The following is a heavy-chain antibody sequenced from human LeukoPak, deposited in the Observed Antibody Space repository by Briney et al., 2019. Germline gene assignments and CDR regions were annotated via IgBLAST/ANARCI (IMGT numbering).Heavy chain of an antibody. V-gene: IGHV3-21*01. CDR3: ARDGYSSWWGPGYFDY. CDR2: ISSSSSYI. Sequence: GGSLRLSCAASGFTFSSYSMNWVRQAPGKGLEWVSSISSSSSYIYYADSVKGRFTISRDNAKNSLYPQMNSLRAEDTAVYYCARDGYSSWWGPGYFDYWGQGTLVTVSS. D-gene: IGHD6-13*01. CDR1: GFTFSSYS. J-gene: IGHJ4*02.